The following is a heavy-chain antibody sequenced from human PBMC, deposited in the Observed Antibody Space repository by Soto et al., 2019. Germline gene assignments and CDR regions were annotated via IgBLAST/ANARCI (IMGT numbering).Heavy chain of an antibody. V-gene: IGHV2-5*01. Sequence: QITLEETGPTLVKPTQTLTLTCTFSGFSLTTGRVGVGWIRQPPGKALEWLAVIHWNDDNHYSPSLKSRPTITTDTSKNQVVLTLTNMDPVDTATYYCTHRLVGSGQGYWGQGTLVTVSS. J-gene: IGHJ4*02. D-gene: IGHD2-15*01. CDR2: IHWNDDN. CDR3: THRLVGSGQGY. CDR1: GFSLTTGRVG.